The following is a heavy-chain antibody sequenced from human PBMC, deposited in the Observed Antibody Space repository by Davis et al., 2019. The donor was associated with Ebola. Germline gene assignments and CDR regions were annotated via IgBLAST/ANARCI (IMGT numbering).Heavy chain of an antibody. D-gene: IGHD1-1*01. CDR3: ARRRAVTGTGLAF. Sequence: GESLKISCAASGFTVRSYFMTWVRQGPGKGLEWVSAIYSDTTGGTTYYADSVKGRFTISSDNSKNTLYLQMNNLSVEDTAVYYCARRRAVTGTGLAFWGQGTLVSVSS. CDR2: IYSDTTGGTT. V-gene: IGHV3-66*04. J-gene: IGHJ4*02. CDR1: GFTVRSYF.